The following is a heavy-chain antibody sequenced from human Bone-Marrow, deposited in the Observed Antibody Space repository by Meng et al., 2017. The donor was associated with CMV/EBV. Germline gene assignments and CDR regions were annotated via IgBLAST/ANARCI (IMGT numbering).Heavy chain of an antibody. D-gene: IGHD1-26*01. CDR1: GGTFSSYF. Sequence: SVKVSCKASGGTFSSYFINWVRQAPGQGLEWMGGIIPMLGIANYAQNFQDRVTITADKSTRTAYMELSSLGSEDTAVYYCARGAFGGGSYWDYYYYGMDVWGQGTTVTSSS. J-gene: IGHJ6*01. CDR3: ARGAFGGGSYWDYYYYGMDV. CDR2: IIPMLGIA. V-gene: IGHV1-69*10.